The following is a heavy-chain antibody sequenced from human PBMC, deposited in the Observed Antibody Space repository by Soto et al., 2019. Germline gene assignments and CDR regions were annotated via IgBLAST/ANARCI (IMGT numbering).Heavy chain of an antibody. J-gene: IGHJ6*02. CDR2: INPKFGDT. V-gene: IGHV1-2*02. D-gene: IGHD3-10*01. Sequence: QVQLVQSGAEVKEPGDSVRVSCEASGYTFTAYYIHWVRQAPGPGLEWMGWINPKFGDTTYAQDFQGRVSRTRDMSISTVYMELSRLTSDDTAIYYCARNLDYYYGPGSGNGHGFWGQGTTVTVFS. CDR1: GYTFTAYY. CDR3: ARNLDYYYGPGSGNGHGF.